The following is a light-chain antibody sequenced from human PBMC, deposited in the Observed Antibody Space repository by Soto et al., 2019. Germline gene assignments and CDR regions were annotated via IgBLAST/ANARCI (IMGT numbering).Light chain of an antibody. J-gene: IGLJ1*01. CDR3: GSWDSSLSACV. V-gene: IGLV1-51*01. CDR2: DDN. Sequence: QSALTQPPSVSAAPGQKVTISCSGSSSNIGGNSVSWYQQLPGTAPKLLIYDDNKRPSGIPNRFSGSKSGTSATLGITGFQTGDEADYYCGSWDSSLSACVFGNGTKVTVL. CDR1: SSNIGGNS.